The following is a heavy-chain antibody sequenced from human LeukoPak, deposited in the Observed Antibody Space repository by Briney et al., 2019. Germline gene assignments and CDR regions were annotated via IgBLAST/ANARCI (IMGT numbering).Heavy chain of an antibody. V-gene: IGHV3-23*01. CDR1: GFTFSSYA. CDR2: ISGSGGST. J-gene: IGHJ4*02. Sequence: GGSLRLSCAASGFTFSSYAMSWVRQAPGKGLEWVSAISGSGGSTYYADSVKGRFTISRDNSKNTLYLQMNSLRAEDTAVYYCAKDRFDYSGSYWVQFDYWGQGTLVTVSS. CDR3: AKDRFDYSGSYWVQFDY. D-gene: IGHD1-26*01.